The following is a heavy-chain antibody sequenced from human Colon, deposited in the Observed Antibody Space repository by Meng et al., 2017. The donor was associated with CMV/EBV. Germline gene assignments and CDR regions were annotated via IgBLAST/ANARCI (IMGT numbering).Heavy chain of an antibody. D-gene: IGHD3-16*01. Sequence: ASVKVSCKASGYTFTDNYIHWVRQAPGQGLEWMGWINPNTGSTTSEPNFQGRVTMTRDTSISTVYMEVTRLRSDDTAMYYCARVDSDRSRYYGPDFWGQGTMVTVSS. J-gene: IGHJ3*01. CDR1: GYTFTDNY. V-gene: IGHV1-2*02. CDR2: INPNTGST. CDR3: ARVDSDRSRYYGPDF.